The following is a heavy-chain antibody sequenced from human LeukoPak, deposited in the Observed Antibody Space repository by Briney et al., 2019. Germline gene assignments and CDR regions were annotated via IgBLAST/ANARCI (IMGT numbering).Heavy chain of an antibody. D-gene: IGHD3-10*01. CDR1: GFTFSSYS. CDR2: ISSSSSYV. Sequence: GGSLRLSCAASGFTFSSYSMNWVRQAPGKGLEWVSSISSSSSYVYYADSVKGRFTISRDNAKNSLYLQMNSLRAEDTAVYYCARDRRVAGSFDYWGQGTLVTVSS. CDR3: ARDRRVAGSFDY. V-gene: IGHV3-21*01. J-gene: IGHJ4*02.